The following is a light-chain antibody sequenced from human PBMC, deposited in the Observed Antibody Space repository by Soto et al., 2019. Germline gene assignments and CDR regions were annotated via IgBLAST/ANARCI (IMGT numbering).Light chain of an antibody. Sequence: QSALTQPASVSGSTGRSITISCTATSSDVGSYDLVSWYQQPPGKSPKLIIYEDTKRPSGISTRFSGSKSGNAASLTISGLPAEDEADYYCCSYAGSGTFVFGTGTKLTV. V-gene: IGLV2-23*01. CDR1: SSDVGSYDL. J-gene: IGLJ1*01. CDR2: EDT. CDR3: CSYAGSGTFV.